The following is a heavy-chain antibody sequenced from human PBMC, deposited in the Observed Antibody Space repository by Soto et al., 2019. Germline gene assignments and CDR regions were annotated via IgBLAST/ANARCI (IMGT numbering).Heavy chain of an antibody. V-gene: IGHV3-43D*03. Sequence: GGSLRLSCAASGFTFGDYAMHWVRQAPGKGLEWVSLISCDGGSTYYADSVKGRFTISRDNRKNSLYLQMNSLRAEDNAFYYCVGGWNYWGQGTLVTVSS. CDR2: ISCDGGST. J-gene: IGHJ4*02. CDR3: VGGWNY. CDR1: GFTFGDYA. D-gene: IGHD5-12*01.